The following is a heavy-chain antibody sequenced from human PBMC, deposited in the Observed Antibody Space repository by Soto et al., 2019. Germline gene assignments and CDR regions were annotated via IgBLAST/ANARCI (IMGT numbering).Heavy chain of an antibody. Sequence: EVQLVQCGGGLVQPGGSLRLSCVASGFTFNTYSMNWVRQAPEKELEWLSFINSISTTIYYADSVTGRLTVSRDNAEIAMYLQMNSLRDEDTAVYYCVVILHFLVVTGYYGFDAWNQRSLVTVSA. V-gene: IGHV3-48*02. D-gene: IGHD3-9*01. CDR1: GFTFNTYS. CDR3: VVILHFLVVTGYYGFDA. CDR2: INSISTTI. J-gene: IGHJ4*02.